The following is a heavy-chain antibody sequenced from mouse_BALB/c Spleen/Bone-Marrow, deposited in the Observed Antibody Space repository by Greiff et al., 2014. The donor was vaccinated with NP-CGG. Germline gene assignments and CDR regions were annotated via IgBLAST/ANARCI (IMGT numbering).Heavy chain of an antibody. D-gene: IGHD2-12*01. Sequence: QVHVKQSGPGLVQPSQSLSITCTVSGFSLTQYTICWIRQSPGKGLEWLGVVWTGGSTDYNATFISRLTITKNNSKSQVFFKMTSLEPTDTAIYYCARNSYHYSLDYWGQGTSVTVSS. CDR1: GFSLTQYT. CDR2: VWTGGST. CDR3: ARNSYHYSLDY. J-gene: IGHJ4*01. V-gene: IGHV2-2*02.